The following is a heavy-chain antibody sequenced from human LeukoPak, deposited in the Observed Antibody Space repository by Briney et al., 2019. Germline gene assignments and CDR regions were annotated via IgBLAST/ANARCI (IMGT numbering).Heavy chain of an antibody. V-gene: IGHV3-43*01. J-gene: IGHJ4*02. CDR2: ISGDGGFT. CDR1: GLIYDDYS. CDR3: GKDDSSIVGATVY. Sequence: PGGSLRLSCAACGLIYDDYSIHGVRQAPGKGLEWVSLISGDGGFTDYADSVKGRFTISRDNSKNSLYLQMNSLRTEDTAFYYGGKDDSSIVGATVYWGQGTLVTVSS. D-gene: IGHD5-12*01.